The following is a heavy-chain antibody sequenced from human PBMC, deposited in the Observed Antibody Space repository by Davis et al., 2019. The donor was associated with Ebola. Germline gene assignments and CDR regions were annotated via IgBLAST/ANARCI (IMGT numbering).Heavy chain of an antibody. CDR1: GYSFASYW. V-gene: IGHV5-51*01. Sequence: GESLKISCKGSGYSFASYWIGWVRQMPGKGLEWMGIIYLGDSDTKYSPSFQGQVTISADKSLNTAYLQWSSLKASDTAMYYCARRATLHYAMDVWGQGTTVTVSS. J-gene: IGHJ6*02. CDR3: ARRATLHYAMDV. CDR2: IYLGDSDT.